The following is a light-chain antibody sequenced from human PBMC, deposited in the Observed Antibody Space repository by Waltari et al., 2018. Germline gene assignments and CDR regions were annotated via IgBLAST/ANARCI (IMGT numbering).Light chain of an antibody. CDR1: QSVNNK. Sequence: EIVLTHSPATLSLSPGARATLSCRASQSVNNKLAWYQQKPGQAPTLLIYDASTGATGVPARFSGSASETDLTLSISSLEPEDFAVYYCQHRSSGPLTFGGGTKLEIK. J-gene: IGKJ4*01. V-gene: IGKV3-11*01. CDR2: DAS. CDR3: QHRSSGPLT.